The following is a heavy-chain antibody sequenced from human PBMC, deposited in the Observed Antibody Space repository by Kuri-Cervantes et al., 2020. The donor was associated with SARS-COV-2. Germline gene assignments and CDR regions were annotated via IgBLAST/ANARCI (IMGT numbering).Heavy chain of an antibody. CDR2: IYYSGST. CDR3: AKADKRGYSSY. Sequence: GSLRLSCAVSGYSISSGYYWGWIRQPPRKGLEWIGYIYYSGSTNYNPSLKSRVTISVDTSKNQFSLKLSSVTAEDTAVYYCAKADKRGYSSYWGQGTLVTVSS. J-gene: IGHJ4*02. V-gene: IGHV4-38-2*01. CDR1: GYSISSGYY. D-gene: IGHD6-19*01.